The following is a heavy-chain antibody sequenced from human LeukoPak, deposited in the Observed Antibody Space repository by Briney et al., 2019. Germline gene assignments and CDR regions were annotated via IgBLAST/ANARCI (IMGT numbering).Heavy chain of an antibody. V-gene: IGHV1-46*01. Sequence: GASVKVSCKASGYTFTSYYIHWVRQAPGQGLEWMGIINPSGGSTSYPQKFQGRVTMTRDTSTSTVYMELSSLRSEDTAVYYCARVITLGFDYYYGMDVWGQGTTVTVSS. CDR2: INPSGGST. CDR1: GYTFTSYY. D-gene: IGHD3-16*01. J-gene: IGHJ6*02. CDR3: ARVITLGFDYYYGMDV.